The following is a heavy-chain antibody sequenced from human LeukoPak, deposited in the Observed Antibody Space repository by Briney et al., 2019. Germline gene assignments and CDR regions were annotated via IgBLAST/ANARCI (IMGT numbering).Heavy chain of an antibody. D-gene: IGHD3-10*01. Sequence: PSETLSLTCTVSGGSISSSSYYWGWIRQPPGKGLEWIGSIYYSGSTYYNPSLKSRVTISVDTSKNQFSLKLSSVTAADTAVYYCARGTMVRGVIRDYYGMDVWGQGTTVTVSS. V-gene: IGHV4-39*01. CDR2: IYYSGST. J-gene: IGHJ6*02. CDR3: ARGTMVRGVIRDYYGMDV. CDR1: GGSISSSSYY.